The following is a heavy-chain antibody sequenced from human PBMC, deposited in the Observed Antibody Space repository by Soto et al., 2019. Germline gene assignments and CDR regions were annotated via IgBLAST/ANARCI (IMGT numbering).Heavy chain of an antibody. CDR1: GFTFSSYG. V-gene: IGHV3-30*18. CDR3: AKEIEAVAGIYYYYYGMDV. Sequence: QVQLVESGGGVVQPGRSLRLSCAASGFTFSSYGMHWVRQAPGKGLEWVAVISYDGSNKYYADSVKGRFTISRDNSKNTLYLQMNSLRAEDTAVYYCAKEIEAVAGIYYYYYGMDVWGQGTTVTVSS. J-gene: IGHJ6*02. D-gene: IGHD6-19*01. CDR2: ISYDGSNK.